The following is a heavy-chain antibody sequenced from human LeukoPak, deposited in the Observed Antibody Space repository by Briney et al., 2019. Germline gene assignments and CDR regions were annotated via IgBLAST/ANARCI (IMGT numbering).Heavy chain of an antibody. Sequence: GSLKLSCTVSGYTLTELSMSWVRQAPGKGLEWMGGLNPEDGETIYAHKLQGRVTMTGDKSTDTVYMEMSSLRSEDTAVYYCARGSGTERYLGWILYRVGVVVDNWFDPWGQGTLVTVSS. CDR3: ARGSGTERYLGWILYRVGVVVDNWFDP. CDR1: GYTLTELS. D-gene: IGHD3-3*01. V-gene: IGHV1-24*01. CDR2: LNPEDGET. J-gene: IGHJ5*02.